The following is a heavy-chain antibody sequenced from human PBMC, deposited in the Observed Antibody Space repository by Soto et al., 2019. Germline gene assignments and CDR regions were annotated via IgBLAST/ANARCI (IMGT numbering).Heavy chain of an antibody. CDR3: ARGGSNDWQVAFDI. Sequence: PSETLSLTCAVSGWSFSTYYYNWIRQSPGKGLEWIGEINHSGSNNYSPSLKSRVTMSLDTSKNQFSLKLTSVTAADTAVYYCARGGSNDWQVAFDIWGQGTMVTVSS. J-gene: IGHJ3*02. V-gene: IGHV4-34*01. CDR2: INHSGSN. CDR1: GWSFSTYY. D-gene: IGHD3-9*01.